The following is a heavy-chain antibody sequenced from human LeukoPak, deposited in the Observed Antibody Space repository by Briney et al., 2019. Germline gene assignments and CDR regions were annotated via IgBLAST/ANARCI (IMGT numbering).Heavy chain of an antibody. D-gene: IGHD6-19*01. V-gene: IGHV3-30*04. J-gene: IGHJ4*02. CDR3: ARDGGISGWENYGEGYFDY. Sequence: PGGSLRLSCAASGFSFSSYEMNWVRQAPGKGLEWVAVISYDGSNKYYADSVKGRFTISRDNSKNTLYLQMNSLRAEDSAVYYCARDGGISGWENYGEGYFDYWGQGTLVTVSS. CDR1: GFSFSSYE. CDR2: ISYDGSNK.